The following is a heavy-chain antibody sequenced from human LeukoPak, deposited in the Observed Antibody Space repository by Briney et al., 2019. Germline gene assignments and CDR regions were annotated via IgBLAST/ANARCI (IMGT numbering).Heavy chain of an antibody. J-gene: IGHJ4*02. CDR3: ARDAWFGAGRTFAY. D-gene: IGHD3-10*01. V-gene: IGHV4-61*02. CDR2: IYTSGST. Sequence: SETLSLTCAVSGGSISSGGYSWSWIRQPPGKGLEWIGRIYTSGSTNYIPSLKSRLTISVDTSKNQFSLRLSSVTAADTAVYYCARDAWFGAGRTFAYWGQGTLVTVSS. CDR1: GGSISSGGYS.